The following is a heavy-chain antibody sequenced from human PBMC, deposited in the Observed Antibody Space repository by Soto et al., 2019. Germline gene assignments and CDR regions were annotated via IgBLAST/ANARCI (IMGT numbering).Heavy chain of an antibody. CDR1: GLTFSSYA. CDR2: ISGSGGST. Sequence: EVQLLESGGGLVQPGGSLRLSCAASGLTFSSYAMSWVRQAPGKGLEWVSEISGSGGSTYYADTVKGRFTISRDNSKNTLYLQMNSLRAEDTAVYYCAKEVYYYGAGSYYSYFDYWGQGTLVTVSS. D-gene: IGHD3-10*01. V-gene: IGHV3-23*01. CDR3: AKEVYYYGAGSYYSYFDY. J-gene: IGHJ4*02.